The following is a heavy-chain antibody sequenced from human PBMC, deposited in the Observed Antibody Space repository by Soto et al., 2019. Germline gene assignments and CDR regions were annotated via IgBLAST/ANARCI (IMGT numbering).Heavy chain of an antibody. Sequence: QVQLQESGPGLVKPSQTLSLTCTVSGGSITSGDYYWSWIRQPPGKGLEWIGSIYYSGSTYYNPSHKNRLPISVDPSKNQFSLKLNSVTAADTAVYYCASRHSSPDFDSWGQGTLVTVSS. CDR1: GGSITSGDYY. J-gene: IGHJ4*02. CDR3: ASRHSSPDFDS. CDR2: IYYSGST. D-gene: IGHD6-13*01. V-gene: IGHV4-30-4*01.